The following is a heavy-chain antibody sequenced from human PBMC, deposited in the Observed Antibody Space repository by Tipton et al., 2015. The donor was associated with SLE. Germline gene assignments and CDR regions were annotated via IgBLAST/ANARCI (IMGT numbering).Heavy chain of an antibody. Sequence: TLSLTCTLSAGSISSGGYYWTWIRQPPGKGLEWIGYVSYSGRSLYDPSLRSRVTMSLDTSKNQFSLRLSSVTAADTAVYFCARAIRFFDPWGQGALVTVSS. CDR2: VSYSGRS. J-gene: IGHJ5*02. V-gene: IGHV4-61*08. CDR1: AGSISSGGYY. CDR3: ARAIRFFDP. D-gene: IGHD2-2*02.